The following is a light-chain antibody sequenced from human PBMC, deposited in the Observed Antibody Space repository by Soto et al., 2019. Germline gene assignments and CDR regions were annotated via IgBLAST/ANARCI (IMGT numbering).Light chain of an antibody. CDR2: DDN. CDR1: SSNIGAGYD. V-gene: IGLV1-40*01. J-gene: IGLJ1*01. Sequence: QSVLTQPPSVSGAPGQSVTSSCTGSSSNIGAGYDLHWYQQLPGTAPKLLIYDDNNRPSGVPDRFSGSKSGTSASLAITGLQAEDEADYYCQSYDSSLSGYVFGTGTKVTVL. CDR3: QSYDSSLSGYV.